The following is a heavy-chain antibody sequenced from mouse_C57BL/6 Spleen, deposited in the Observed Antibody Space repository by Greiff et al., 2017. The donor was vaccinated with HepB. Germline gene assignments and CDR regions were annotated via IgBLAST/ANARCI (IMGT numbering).Heavy chain of an antibody. CDR2: INPNNGGT. CDR3: ARGATGYFDV. J-gene: IGHJ1*03. CDR1: GYTFTDYY. Sequence: EVKLQQSGPELVKPGASVKISCKASGYTFTDYYMNWVKQSHGKSLEWIGDINPNNGGTSYNQKFKGKATLTVDKSSSTAYMELRSLTSEDSAVYYCARGATGYFDVWGTGTTVTVSS. V-gene: IGHV1-26*01.